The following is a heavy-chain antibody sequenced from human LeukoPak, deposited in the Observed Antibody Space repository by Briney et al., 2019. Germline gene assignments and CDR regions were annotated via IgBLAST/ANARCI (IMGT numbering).Heavy chain of an antibody. J-gene: IGHJ4*02. Sequence: KPSETLSLTCTVSGGSISSYYWSWIRQPPGKGLEWIGYIYYTGSTNYNPSLRSRVTISVDTSKNQFSLELSSVTAADTAVYYCARVGFGNTPPPIDYWGQGALVTVSP. CDR2: IYYTGST. CDR3: ARVGFGNTPPPIDY. V-gene: IGHV4-59*01. CDR1: GGSISSYY. D-gene: IGHD4-23*01.